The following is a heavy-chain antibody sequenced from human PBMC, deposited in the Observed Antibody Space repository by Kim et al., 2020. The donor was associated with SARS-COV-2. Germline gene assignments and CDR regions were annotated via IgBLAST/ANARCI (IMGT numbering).Heavy chain of an antibody. CDR3: ARSYFDSGLYYFDL. V-gene: IGHV4-59*10. D-gene: IGHD1-26*01. J-gene: IGHJ2*01. Sequence: NPALQSRLTMSVDTSKNQFSLKLSSVTAADTAVYYCARSYFDSGLYYFDLWGRGTLVIVSS.